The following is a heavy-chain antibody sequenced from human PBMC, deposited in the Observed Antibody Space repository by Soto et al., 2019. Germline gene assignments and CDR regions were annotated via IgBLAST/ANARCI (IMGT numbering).Heavy chain of an antibody. D-gene: IGHD1-1*01. CDR2: VYNSGST. Sequence: SETLSLTCTVSCGSISSNYWTWIRQPPGKGLEWIGYVYNSGSTNYNPSLKSRVTISEDTSKSQFSLKVNSMTAADTAVYYCARYRREAVAGYTLDSWGQG. V-gene: IGHV4-59*01. CDR1: CGSISSNY. J-gene: IGHJ5*02. CDR3: ARYRREAVAGYTLDS.